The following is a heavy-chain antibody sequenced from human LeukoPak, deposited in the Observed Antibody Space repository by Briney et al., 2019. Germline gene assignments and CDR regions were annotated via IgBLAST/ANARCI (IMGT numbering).Heavy chain of an antibody. Sequence: GASVKVSCKASGYTFTCYYMHWVRQAPGQGLEWMGWINPNSGGTNYAQKFQGRVTMTRDTSISTAYMELSRLRSDDTAVYYCARDKGSGYYSLYYFDYWGQGTLVTVSS. CDR3: ARDKGSGYYSLYYFDY. CDR2: INPNSGGT. CDR1: GYTFTCYY. V-gene: IGHV1-2*02. J-gene: IGHJ4*02. D-gene: IGHD3-22*01.